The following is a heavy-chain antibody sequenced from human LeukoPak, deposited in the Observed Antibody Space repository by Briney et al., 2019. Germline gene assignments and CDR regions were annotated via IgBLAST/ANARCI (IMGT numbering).Heavy chain of an antibody. D-gene: IGHD3-9*01. CDR3: AKGGKYDILTGYRRSRLLGDF. CDR1: GFTFSSHG. CDR2: IRYDGSNK. J-gene: IGHJ4*02. Sequence: GGSLRLSCAASGFTFSSHGMHWVRQTPAKGLEWVVFIRYDGSNKYYADSVEGRFIISRDNSKNTLFLQMNSLRPEDTAVYYCAKGGKYDILTGYRRSRLLGDFWGQGTLVTVSS. V-gene: IGHV3-30*02.